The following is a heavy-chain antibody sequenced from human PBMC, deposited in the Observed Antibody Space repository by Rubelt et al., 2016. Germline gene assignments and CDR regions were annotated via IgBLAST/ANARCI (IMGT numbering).Heavy chain of an antibody. Sequence: QVPLQQWGAGLLKPSETLSLTCAVYGGSFSGYYWSWIRQSPGKGLEWIGEINHSGSTNYIPSLKSRLTRSVDTSKNQFSLRLTSVTAADTAVYYCVRQGIAARIFDSWGQGTLVTVSS. CDR2: INHSGST. D-gene: IGHD6-6*01. J-gene: IGHJ4*02. CDR1: GGSFSGYY. V-gene: IGHV4-34*01. CDR3: VRQGIAARIFDS.